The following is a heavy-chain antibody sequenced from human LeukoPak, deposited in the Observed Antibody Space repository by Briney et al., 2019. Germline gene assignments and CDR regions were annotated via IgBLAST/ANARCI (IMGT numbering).Heavy chain of an antibody. Sequence: AGGSLRLSCAASGFTFSSYAMHWVRQAPGKGLEYVSAISSNEGSTYYANSVKGRFTISRDNSKNTLYLQMGSLRAEDMAVYYCARGSGWLQSYWYFDLWGRGTLVTVSS. D-gene: IGHD5-24*01. V-gene: IGHV3-64*01. CDR1: GFTFSSYA. J-gene: IGHJ2*01. CDR2: ISSNEGST. CDR3: ARGSGWLQSYWYFDL.